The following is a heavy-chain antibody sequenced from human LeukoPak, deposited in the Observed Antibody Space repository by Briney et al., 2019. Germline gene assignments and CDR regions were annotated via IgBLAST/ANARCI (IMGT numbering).Heavy chain of an antibody. CDR2: IYYSGST. Sequence: SETLSLTCVVSGGSISSYYWSWIRQPPGKGLEGIGYIYYSGSTNYNPSLKSLVTISVDPPKNQFPMKMSSVPAAEKAVYYCASRMITWGGVISNWFDPWGQGTLVSVSS. CDR3: ASRMITWGGVISNWFDP. D-gene: IGHD3-16*01. J-gene: IGHJ5*02. V-gene: IGHV4-59*08. CDR1: GGSISSYY.